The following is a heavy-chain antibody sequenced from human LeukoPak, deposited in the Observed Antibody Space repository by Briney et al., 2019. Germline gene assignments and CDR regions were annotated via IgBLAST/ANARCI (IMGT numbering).Heavy chain of an antibody. CDR2: IYYSGNT. Sequence: SETLSLTCTVSGGSISTGGSYWSWIRQHPGKGLEWIGYIYYSGNTYYNPSLKSRVTISVDTSKNLFSLKLGSVTAADTAVYYCARGVGYSTGPDSWGQGTLVTVSS. D-gene: IGHD3-3*01. V-gene: IGHV4-31*03. CDR3: ARGVGYSTGPDS. CDR1: GGSISTGGSY. J-gene: IGHJ4*02.